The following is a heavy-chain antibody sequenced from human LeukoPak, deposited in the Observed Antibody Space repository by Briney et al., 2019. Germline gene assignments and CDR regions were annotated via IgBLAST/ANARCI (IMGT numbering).Heavy chain of an antibody. CDR3: AKEGRTTWYRGWFDS. V-gene: IGHV3-11*01. CDR2: ISSSGSTI. CDR1: GFTFSDYY. Sequence: PGGSLRLSCAASGFTFSDYYMSWIRQAPGKGLEWVSYISSSGSTIYYADSVKGRFTISRDNAKNSLYLQMNSLRAADTAVYYCAKEGRTTWYRGWFDSWGQGTLVIVSS. J-gene: IGHJ5*01. D-gene: IGHD6-13*01.